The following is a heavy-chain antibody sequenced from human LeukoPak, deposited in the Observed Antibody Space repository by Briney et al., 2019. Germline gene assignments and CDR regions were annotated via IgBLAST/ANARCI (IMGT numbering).Heavy chain of an antibody. CDR2: ISGSGGST. CDR1: GFTFSSYA. D-gene: IGHD3-10*01. V-gene: IGHV3-23*01. J-gene: IGHJ1*01. CDR3: AKGPHYYGSGTEYFQH. Sequence: GGSLRLSCAASGFTFSSYAMSWVRQAPGKGLEWVSAISGSGGSTYYADSVKGRFTISRDNSKNTLYLQMNSLRAEDTAVYYCAKGPHYYGSGTEYFQHWGQGTLVTVSS.